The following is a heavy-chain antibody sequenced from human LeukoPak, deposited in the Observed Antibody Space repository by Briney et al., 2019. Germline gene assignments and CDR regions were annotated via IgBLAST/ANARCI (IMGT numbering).Heavy chain of an antibody. J-gene: IGHJ6*02. CDR2: IWYDGSNK. CDR3: ARDRFSSSYYYYGMDA. CDR1: GFTFSSYG. Sequence: PGRSLRLSCAASGFTFSSYGMHWVRQAPGKGLEWVAVIWYDGSNKYYADSVKGRFTISRDNSKNTLYLQMNSLRAEDTAVYYCARDRFSSSYYYYGMDAWGQGTTVTVSS. D-gene: IGHD6-13*01. V-gene: IGHV3-33*01.